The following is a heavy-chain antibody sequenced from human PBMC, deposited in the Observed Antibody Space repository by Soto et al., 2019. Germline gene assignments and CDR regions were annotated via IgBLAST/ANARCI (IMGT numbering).Heavy chain of an antibody. V-gene: IGHV4-39*01. D-gene: IGHD3-16*02. CDR1: GGSISSSSYY. Sequence: QLQLQESGPGLVKPSETLSLTCTVSGGSISSSSYYWGWIRQPPGKGLEWMGSIYYSGSTYYNPSSRDRVPLSVDTSNNQYSLKLRSVAAADTGVYYRARAENAYVWGRYRYPSTPARYFDPWGRGTLVTVSS. J-gene: IGHJ2*01. CDR3: ARAENAYVWGRYRYPSTPARYFDP. CDR2: IYYSGST.